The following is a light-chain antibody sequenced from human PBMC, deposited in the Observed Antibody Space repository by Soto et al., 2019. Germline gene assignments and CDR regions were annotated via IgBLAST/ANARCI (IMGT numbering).Light chain of an antibody. CDR3: KQYSSYSWT. CDR2: QAS. CDR1: QSVSSW. Sequence: DIQMTQSPSALSASVGDRVTLTCRASQSVSSWLAWYQQKPGEVPKLLIYQASNLATGVPSRFSGSGSGTDFTLTISRLQPDDFATYYCKQYSSYSWTFGQGTKVEMK. V-gene: IGKV1-5*03. J-gene: IGKJ1*01.